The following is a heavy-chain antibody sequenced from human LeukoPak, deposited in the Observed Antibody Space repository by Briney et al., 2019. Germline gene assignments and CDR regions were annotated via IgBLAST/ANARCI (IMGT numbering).Heavy chain of an antibody. CDR3: ARENLPYCSGGSCHSRYNWFDP. J-gene: IGHJ5*02. Sequence: ASVKVSCKASGYTFTGYYMHWVRQAPGQGLEWMGWINPNSGGTNYAQKFQGRVTMTRDTSISTAYMELSRLRSDDTAVYYCARENLPYCSGGSCHSRYNWFDPLGPGNPGHRLL. CDR2: INPNSGGT. V-gene: IGHV1-2*02. CDR1: GYTFTGYY. D-gene: IGHD2-15*01.